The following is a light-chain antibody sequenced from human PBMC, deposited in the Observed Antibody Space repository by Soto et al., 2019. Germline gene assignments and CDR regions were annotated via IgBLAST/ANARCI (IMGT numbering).Light chain of an antibody. CDR2: EVS. V-gene: IGLV2-14*01. J-gene: IGLJ1*01. Sequence: QSALTQPASGSGSPGQSITISCTGTSSDVGGYNYVSWYQQHPGKAPKLMIYEVSNRPSGVSNRFSGSKSGNTASLTISGLQAEDEADYYCSSYTSSSTLVFGTGTKLT. CDR1: SSDVGGYNY. CDR3: SSYTSSSTLV.